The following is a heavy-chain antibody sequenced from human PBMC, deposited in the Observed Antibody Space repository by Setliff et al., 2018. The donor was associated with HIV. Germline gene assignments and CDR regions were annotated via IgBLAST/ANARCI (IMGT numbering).Heavy chain of an antibody. J-gene: IGHJ5*02. Sequence: KTSETLSLTCTVSGGSISSSSYYWGWIRQPPGKGLEWIGSFYYSGNTYYNPSLKSRVTISVDSSKNQFSLRLSSVTAADTAVYYCAREWVLAATGTGIDPWGQGTLVTVSS. V-gene: IGHV4-39*07. CDR2: FYYSGNT. D-gene: IGHD6-13*01. CDR3: AREWVLAATGTGIDP. CDR1: GGSISSSSYY.